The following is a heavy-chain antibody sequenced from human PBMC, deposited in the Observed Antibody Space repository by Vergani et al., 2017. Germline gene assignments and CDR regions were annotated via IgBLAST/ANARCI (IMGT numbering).Heavy chain of an antibody. J-gene: IGHJ4*02. V-gene: IGHV3-48*01. CDR1: GFTFSSYS. CDR3: AREGVPRCCIVGAPDF. D-gene: IGHD1-26*01. Sequence: EVQLVESGGGLVQPGGSLRLSCAASGFTFSSYSMNWVRQAPGKGLEWVSYISSSSSTIYYADSVKGRFTISRDNPKNSLYLQMNSLRAEDTAVYYCAREGVPRCCIVGAPDFWGQGTQVTVSS. CDR2: ISSSSSTI.